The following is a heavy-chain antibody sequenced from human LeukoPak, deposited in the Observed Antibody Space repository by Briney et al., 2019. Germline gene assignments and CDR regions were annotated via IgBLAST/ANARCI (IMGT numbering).Heavy chain of an antibody. V-gene: IGHV3-7*03. J-gene: IGHJ6*04. CDR2: IKEDGSEK. Sequence: PGGSLRLSCAASGFSFSGYWMTWVRQAPGKGLEWVANIKEDGSEKYYVDSEKGRFNISRDNAKNSLYLRMNSLTAEDTALYYCARGGYYPDVWGKGTTVTVSS. D-gene: IGHD3-16*01. CDR1: GFSFSGYW. CDR3: ARGGYYPDV.